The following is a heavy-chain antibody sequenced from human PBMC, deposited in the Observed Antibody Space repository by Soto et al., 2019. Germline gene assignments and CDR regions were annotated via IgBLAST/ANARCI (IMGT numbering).Heavy chain of an antibody. D-gene: IGHD3-9*01. CDR3: ASGHCDDICYYDY. V-gene: IGHV1-3*01. CDR2: INVGKGNT. J-gene: IGHJ4*02. CDR1: GYTFSTYI. Sequence: ASVKVSCKTSGYTFSTYILYWMRQAPGQRLEWMGWINVGKGNTKYSEKFQDRVTITRDTSASTAYMELSSLRSEDTAVYYCASGHCDDICYYDYWGQGTLVTVSS.